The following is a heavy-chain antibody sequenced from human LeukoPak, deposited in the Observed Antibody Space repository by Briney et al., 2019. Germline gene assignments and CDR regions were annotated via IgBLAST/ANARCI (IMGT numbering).Heavy chain of an antibody. CDR2: INHSGST. CDR3: TRGRNDYVWRSYRYSPFDY. V-gene: IGHV4-34*01. J-gene: IGHJ4*02. D-gene: IGHD3-16*02. CDR1: GGSFSGYY. Sequence: SETLSLTCAVYGGSFSGYYWSWIRQPPGKGLEWIGEINHSGSTNYNPSLKSRVTISVDTSKKQFSLKLRSVPAADTALFSFTRGRNDYVWRSYRYSPFDYWGQGTLVTVSS.